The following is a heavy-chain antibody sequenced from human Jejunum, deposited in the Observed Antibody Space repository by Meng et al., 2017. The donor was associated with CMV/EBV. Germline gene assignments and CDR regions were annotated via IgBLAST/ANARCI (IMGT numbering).Heavy chain of an antibody. Sequence: SISSYYWSWIRQPPGKGLEWIGYIYYSGSTNYNPSLKSRVTISVDMSKNQFSLKLSSVTAADTAVYYCARGSRITIFGVVTMPFDYWGQGTLVTVSS. CDR3: ARGSRITIFGVVTMPFDY. V-gene: IGHV4-59*01. J-gene: IGHJ4*02. CDR2: IYYSGST. CDR1: SISSYY. D-gene: IGHD3-3*01.